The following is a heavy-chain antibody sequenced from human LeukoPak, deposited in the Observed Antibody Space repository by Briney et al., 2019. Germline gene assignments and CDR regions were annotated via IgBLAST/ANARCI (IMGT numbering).Heavy chain of an antibody. J-gene: IGHJ4*02. CDR3: AVGGYSYGTTFDY. V-gene: IGHV1-69*05. CDR2: IIPIFGTA. Sequence: SVKVSCEASGGTFSSYAISWVRQAPGQGLEWMGRIIPIFGTANYAQKFQGRVTITTDESTSTAYMELSSLRSEDTAVYYCAVGGYSYGTTFDYWGQGTLVTVSS. D-gene: IGHD5-18*01. CDR1: GGTFSSYA.